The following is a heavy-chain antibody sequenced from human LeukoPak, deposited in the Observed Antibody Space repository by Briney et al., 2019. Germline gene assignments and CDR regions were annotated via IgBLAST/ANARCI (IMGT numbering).Heavy chain of an antibody. Sequence: GGSLRLSCAASGFTFSTSGMSWVRQAPGKGLEWVSTITGSGGSTYYADSVKGRFTISRDNSKNTLYLQMNSLRAEDTAVYYCAKVYPRMFHYWGQGTLVTVSS. CDR3: AKVYPRMFHY. CDR1: GFTFSTSG. J-gene: IGHJ4*02. D-gene: IGHD3-10*02. CDR2: ITGSGGST. V-gene: IGHV3-23*01.